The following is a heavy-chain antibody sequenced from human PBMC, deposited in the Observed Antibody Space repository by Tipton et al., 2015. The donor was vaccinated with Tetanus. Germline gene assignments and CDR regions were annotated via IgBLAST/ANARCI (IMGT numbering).Heavy chain of an antibody. CDR1: GFTFSSYG. J-gene: IGHJ4*02. Sequence: QLVQSGGGVVQPGRSLRLSCAASGFTFSSYGMHWVRQAPGKGLEWVAVIWYDGSNKYYADSVKGRFTISRDNSKNTLYLQMNSLRAEDTAAYYCARDRLDDILTGYSDYWGQGTLVTVSS. V-gene: IGHV3-33*01. CDR2: IWYDGSNK. D-gene: IGHD3-9*01. CDR3: ARDRLDDILTGYSDY.